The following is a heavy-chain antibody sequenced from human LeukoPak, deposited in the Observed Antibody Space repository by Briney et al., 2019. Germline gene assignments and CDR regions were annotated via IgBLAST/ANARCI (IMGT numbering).Heavy chain of an antibody. D-gene: IGHD1-26*01. CDR3: ARVGSRGDWFDY. Sequence: QPGGSLRLSCAASGFTFSTYNMLWVRQTPGKGLEWLFYINSGGSAVLYADSVKDRFTFSRDKAKNSLYLQMKSLRVEDTGIYYCARVGSRGDWFDYWGQGTRVTVSS. V-gene: IGHV3-48*01. J-gene: IGHJ5*01. CDR1: GFTFSTYN. CDR2: INSGGSAV.